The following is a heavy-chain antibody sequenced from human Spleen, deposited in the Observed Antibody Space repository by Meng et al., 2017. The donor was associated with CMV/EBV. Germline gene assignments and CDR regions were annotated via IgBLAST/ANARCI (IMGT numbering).Heavy chain of an antibody. D-gene: IGHD2-2*01. Sequence: INWVRQATGQGLEWMGWMNPNSGNTGYAQKFQGRVTITRNTSISTAYMELSSLRSEDTAVYYCARAGDCSSTSCYWGLWAGLRDWFDPWGQGTLVTVSS. V-gene: IGHV1-8*03. J-gene: IGHJ5*02. CDR2: MNPNSGNT. CDR3: ARAGDCSSTSCYWGLWAGLRDWFDP.